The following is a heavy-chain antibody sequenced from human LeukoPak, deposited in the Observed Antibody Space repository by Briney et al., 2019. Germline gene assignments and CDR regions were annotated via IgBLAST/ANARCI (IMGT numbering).Heavy chain of an antibody. CDR2: ISWNSGSI. Sequence: GGSLRLSCAASGFTFDDYAMHWVRQAPGKGLEWVSGISWNSGSIGYADSVKGRFTISRDNAKNSLYLQMNSLRAEDTALYYCAKVNLPRIAGAGFFDYWGQGTLVTVSS. J-gene: IGHJ4*02. V-gene: IGHV3-9*01. D-gene: IGHD6-19*01. CDR1: GFTFDDYA. CDR3: AKVNLPRIAGAGFFDY.